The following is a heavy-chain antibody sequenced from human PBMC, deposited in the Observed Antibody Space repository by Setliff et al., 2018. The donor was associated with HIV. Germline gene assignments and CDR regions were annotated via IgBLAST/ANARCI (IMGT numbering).Heavy chain of an antibody. V-gene: IGHV3-74*01. Sequence: GGSLRLSCAASGFTFSSYWMHWVRQAPGKGLVWASRIDRDGSSTAYADSVKGRFTISRDNAKNTVYLQMHSLRAEDTAIYYCARDLTMTYYYDSSGPEEFDYWGQGTLVTVSS. CDR1: GFTFSSYW. CDR2: IDRDGSST. J-gene: IGHJ4*02. CDR3: ARDLTMTYYYDSSGPEEFDY. D-gene: IGHD3-22*01.